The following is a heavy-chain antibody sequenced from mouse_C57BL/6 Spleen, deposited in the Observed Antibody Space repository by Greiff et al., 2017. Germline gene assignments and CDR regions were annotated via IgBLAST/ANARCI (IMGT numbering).Heavy chain of an antibody. D-gene: IGHD2-4*01. CDR2: IDPSDSET. V-gene: IGHV1-52*01. J-gene: IGHJ2*01. Sequence: QVQLQQPGAELVRPGSSVKLSCKASGYTFTSYWMHWVKQRPIQGLEWIGNIDPSDSETHYNQKFKDKATLTVDKSSSTASMQLSSLTSEDSAVYYCARIYYDYDGFDYGGQGTTLTVSS. CDR3: ARIYYDYDGFDY. CDR1: GYTFTSYW.